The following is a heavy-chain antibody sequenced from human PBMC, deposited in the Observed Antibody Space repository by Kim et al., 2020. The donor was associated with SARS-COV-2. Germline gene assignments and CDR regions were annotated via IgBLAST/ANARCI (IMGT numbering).Heavy chain of an antibody. CDR3: ARHDTPLYYYDSSGYPEY. CDR1: GYSFTSYW. J-gene: IGHJ4*02. V-gene: IGHV5-51*01. D-gene: IGHD3-22*01. Sequence: GESLKISCKGSGYSFTSYWIGWVRQMPGKGLEWMGIIYPGDSDTRYSPSFQGQVTISADKSISTAYLQWSSLKASDTAMYYCARHDTPLYYYDSSGYPEYWGQGTLSPSPQ. CDR2: IYPGDSDT.